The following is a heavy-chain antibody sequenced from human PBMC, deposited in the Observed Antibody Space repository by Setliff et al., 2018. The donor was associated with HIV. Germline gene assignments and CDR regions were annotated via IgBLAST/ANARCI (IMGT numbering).Heavy chain of an antibody. CDR1: GYTFTDYF. V-gene: IGHV1-2*06. CDR2: INPSRHNT. Sequence: ASVKVSCKASGYTFTDYFIHWVRQAPGQGLEWMGRINPSRHNTIYAPRYQGRVTMTRDTSISTAYMELGGLRSEDTAVYYCATVSHTNVAAHDAFDIWGQGTMVT. CDR3: ATVSHTNVAAHDAFDI. J-gene: IGHJ3*02. D-gene: IGHD6-19*01.